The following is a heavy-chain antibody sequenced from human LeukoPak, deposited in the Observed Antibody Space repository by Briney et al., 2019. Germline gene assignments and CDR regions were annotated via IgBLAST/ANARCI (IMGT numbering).Heavy chain of an antibody. Sequence: PGGSLRLSCAASGFTFTSAWMSWLRQTPEKGLEWVAHMNEDGSGRFYVDSAKGRFTISRDDTQNSVHLQMNSLRVEDTAVYYCAAWFGESVPWGQGTLVTVSS. CDR2: MNEDGSGR. CDR3: AAWFGESVP. J-gene: IGHJ5*02. D-gene: IGHD3-10*01. CDR1: GFTFTSAW. V-gene: IGHV3-7*01.